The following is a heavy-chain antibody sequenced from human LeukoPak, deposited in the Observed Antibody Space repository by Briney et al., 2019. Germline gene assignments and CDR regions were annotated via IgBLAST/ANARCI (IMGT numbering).Heavy chain of an antibody. CDR2: ISAYNGNT. CDR3: ARDSIVPAATYYYYYGMDV. J-gene: IGHJ6*02. CDR1: GYTFTSYG. Sequence: ASVKVSCKASGYTFTSYGISWVRQAPGQGLEWMGWISAYNGNTNYAQKLQGRVTMTTDTSTSTAYMELRSLRSDDTAVCYCARDSIVPAATYYYYYGMDVWGQGTTVTVSS. D-gene: IGHD2-2*01. V-gene: IGHV1-18*01.